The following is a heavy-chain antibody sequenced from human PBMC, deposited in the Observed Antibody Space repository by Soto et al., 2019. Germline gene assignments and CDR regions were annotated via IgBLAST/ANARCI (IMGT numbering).Heavy chain of an antibody. Sequence: PSETLSLPCTVSGGSISSGDYYWSWIRQPPGKGLEWIGYIYYSGSTYYNPSLKSRVTISVDTSKNRFSLKLSSVTAADPAAYYCACADTMTVRPTALQGWLDPCGRGRLV. CDR3: ACADTMTVRPTALQGWLDP. V-gene: IGHV4-30-4*01. CDR2: IYYSGST. J-gene: IGHJ5*02. CDR1: GGSISSGDYY. D-gene: IGHD3-10*01.